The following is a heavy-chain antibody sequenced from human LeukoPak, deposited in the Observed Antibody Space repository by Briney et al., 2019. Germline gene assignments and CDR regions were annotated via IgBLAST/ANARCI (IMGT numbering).Heavy chain of an antibody. Sequence: PSETLSLTCTVSGGSISSSSYYWGWIRQPPGKGLEWIGYIYYSGSTNYNPSLKSRVTISVDTSKNQFSLKLSSVTAADTAVYYCATGWYSSGWYQRGYYGMDVWGQGTTVTVSS. J-gene: IGHJ6*02. D-gene: IGHD6-19*01. CDR1: GGSISSSSYY. CDR2: IYYSGST. CDR3: ATGWYSSGWYQRGYYGMDV. V-gene: IGHV4-61*05.